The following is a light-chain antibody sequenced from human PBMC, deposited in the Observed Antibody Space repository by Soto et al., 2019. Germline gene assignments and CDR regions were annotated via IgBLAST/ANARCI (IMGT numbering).Light chain of an antibody. CDR2: VAS. Sequence: EFVLTQSPGTLSLSPGERATLSCRASQTVRNNYLAWYQQKPGQAPRLLIYVASSRATGIPDRFRGGGSGTDFTLTISRLEPEDFAVYYCQQFSSYPLTFGGGTKVDIK. V-gene: IGKV3-20*01. J-gene: IGKJ4*01. CDR3: QQFSSYPLT. CDR1: QTVRNNY.